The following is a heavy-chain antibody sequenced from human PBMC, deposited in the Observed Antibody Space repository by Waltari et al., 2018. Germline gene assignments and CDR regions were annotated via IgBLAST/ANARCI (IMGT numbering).Heavy chain of an antibody. J-gene: IGHJ5*02. D-gene: IGHD3-3*01. Sequence: QVQLQESGPGLVKPSQPLSLTSTVSGGSLSSGAYYWIWIRQPPGKGLEWIGYIYYSGSTYYNPSLKSRVTISVDTSKNQFSLKLSSVTAADTAVYYCAREVRSRKNWFDPWGQGTLVTVSS. CDR2: IYYSGST. V-gene: IGHV4-30-4*01. CDR3: AREVRSRKNWFDP. CDR1: GGSLSSGAYY.